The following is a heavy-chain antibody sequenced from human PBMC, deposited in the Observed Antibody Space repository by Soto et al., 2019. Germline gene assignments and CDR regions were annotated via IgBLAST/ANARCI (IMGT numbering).Heavy chain of an antibody. V-gene: IGHV4-34*01. CDR1: GGSFSGYY. CDR3: ASLGDLTMMATLYGMDV. J-gene: IGHJ6*02. D-gene: IGHD3-22*01. CDR2: INHSGST. Sequence: PSETLSLTCAVYGGSFSGYYWSWIRQPPGKGLEWIGEINHSGSTNYNPSLKSRVTISVDTSKNQFSLKLSSVTAADTAVYYCASLGDLTMMATLYGMDVWGQGTTVTVSS.